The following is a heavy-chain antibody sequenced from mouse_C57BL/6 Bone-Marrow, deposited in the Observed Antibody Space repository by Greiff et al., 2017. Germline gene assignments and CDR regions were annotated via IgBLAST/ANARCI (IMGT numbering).Heavy chain of an antibody. CDR3: ARRGTSMDY. J-gene: IGHJ4*01. D-gene: IGHD2-14*01. CDR1: GFTFSDYY. V-gene: IGHV5-12*01. Sequence: EVQGVESGGGLVQPGGSLKLSCAASGFTFSDYYMYWVRQTPEKRLEWVAYISNGGGSTYYPDTVKGRFTISRDNAKNTLYLQMSRLKSEDTAMYYCARRGTSMDYWGQGTSVTVSS. CDR2: ISNGGGST.